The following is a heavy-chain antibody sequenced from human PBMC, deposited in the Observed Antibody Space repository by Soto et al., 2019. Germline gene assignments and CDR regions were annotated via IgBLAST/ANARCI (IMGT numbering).Heavy chain of an antibody. D-gene: IGHD3-10*01. CDR3: ARGRVGELFQPYYFDY. V-gene: IGHV4-59*08. CDR1: GDSIIPYY. CDR2: IYFNGST. Sequence: QVQLQESGPGLVKPSETLSLTCTVSGDSIIPYYWSWIRQPPGKGLEWIGYIYFNGSTNYNPSLKSRVTISVDTSKNQFSLKLSSVTATDTAVYYCARGRVGELFQPYYFDYWGQGTLVTVSS. J-gene: IGHJ4*02.